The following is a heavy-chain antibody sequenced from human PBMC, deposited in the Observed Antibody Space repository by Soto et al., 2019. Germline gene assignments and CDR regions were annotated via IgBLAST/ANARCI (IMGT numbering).Heavy chain of an antibody. CDR1: GFTFSSYS. V-gene: IGHV3-48*01. J-gene: IGHJ4*02. CDR2: ISSSSTI. Sequence: EVQLVESGGGLVQPGGSLRLSCAASGFTFSSYSMNWVRQAPGKGLEWVSYISSSSTIYYADSVKGRFTISRDNAKNSLYLQMNSLRAEDTAVYYCARDLNLGSFDYWGQGTLVTVSS. CDR3: ARDLNLGSFDY.